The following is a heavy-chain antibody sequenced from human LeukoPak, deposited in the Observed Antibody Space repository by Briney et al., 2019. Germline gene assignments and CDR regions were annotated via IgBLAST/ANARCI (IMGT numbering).Heavy chain of an antibody. Sequence: AGGSLRLSCAASGFTFSSYWMHWVRQAPGKGLVWVSRINSDGSSTSYADSVKGRFTISRDNAKNTLYLQMNSLRAEDTAVYYCARGPNHYYDRSGVDYWGQGTLVTVSS. V-gene: IGHV3-74*01. CDR2: INSDGSST. D-gene: IGHD3-22*01. J-gene: IGHJ4*02. CDR1: GFTFSSYW. CDR3: ARGPNHYYDRSGVDY.